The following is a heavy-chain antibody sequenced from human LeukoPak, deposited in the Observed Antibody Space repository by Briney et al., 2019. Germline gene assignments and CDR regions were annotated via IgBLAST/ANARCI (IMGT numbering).Heavy chain of an antibody. CDR2: ISSSSKFI. Sequence: NPGGSLRLSCAASGFTFSSYAMSWVRQAPGKGLEWISSISSSSKFIYYADSVKGRFTISRDNAQNSVYLQMNSLRVEDTAVYFCAGGSSTDSYYFDYWGQGTLVTVSS. CDR3: AGGSSTDSYYFDY. CDR1: GFTFSSYA. V-gene: IGHV3-21*01. D-gene: IGHD2-2*01. J-gene: IGHJ4*02.